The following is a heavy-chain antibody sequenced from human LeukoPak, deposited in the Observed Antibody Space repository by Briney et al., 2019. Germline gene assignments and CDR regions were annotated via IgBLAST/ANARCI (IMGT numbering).Heavy chain of an antibody. Sequence: GGSLRLSCAASGFTFINYGMHWVRQAPGKGLEWVAFIQYSGNNKYYADSVKGRFTISRDNAKNSLYLQMNSLRAEDTAVYYCATLSVVVVPAELNWGQGTLVTVSS. J-gene: IGHJ4*02. CDR3: ATLSVVVVPAELN. CDR1: GFTFINYG. D-gene: IGHD2-15*01. V-gene: IGHV3-30*02. CDR2: IQYSGNNK.